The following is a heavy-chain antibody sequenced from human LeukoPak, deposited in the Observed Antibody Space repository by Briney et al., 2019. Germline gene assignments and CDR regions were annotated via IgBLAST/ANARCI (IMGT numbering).Heavy chain of an antibody. J-gene: IGHJ3*02. V-gene: IGHV3-7*01. CDR3: ARVPLRFLSDAFDI. CDR2: IKQDGSEK. CDR1: GFTFSSYW. D-gene: IGHD3-3*01. Sequence: PGGSLRLSCAASGFTFSSYWISWVRQAPGKGLEWVANIKQDGSEKYYVDSVKGRFTISRDNAKNSLYLQMNSLRAEDTAVYYCARVPLRFLSDAFDIWGQGTMVTVSS.